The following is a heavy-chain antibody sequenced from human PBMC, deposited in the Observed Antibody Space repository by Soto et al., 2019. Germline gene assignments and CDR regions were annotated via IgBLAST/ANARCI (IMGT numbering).Heavy chain of an antibody. CDR3: AREIYDFGSGYADF. CDR1: GGAVSSVDYY. D-gene: IGHD3-3*01. Sequence: SETLSLTCAVSGGAVSSVDYYWTWVRQPPGKGLEWIGYIYYGGISYYTPSLKSRVTMSVDTSNNQFSLKLSSVTAADTAVYYCAREIYDFGSGYADFWGRGTLVTVSS. J-gene: IGHJ4*02. CDR2: IYYGGIS. V-gene: IGHV4-30-4*01.